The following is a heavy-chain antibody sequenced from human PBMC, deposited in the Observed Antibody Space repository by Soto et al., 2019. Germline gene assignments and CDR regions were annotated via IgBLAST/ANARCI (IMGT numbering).Heavy chain of an antibody. J-gene: IGHJ3*02. CDR2: ITAGGSSA. CDR3: AHPRGYGVFDAVDI. Sequence: GGSLRLSCAASGFMFSTYAMNWGRQAPGKGLEWVSAITAGGSSAYYAESVRGRFTISRDNSINTLYLQMSSLRTDDTAVYYCAHPRGYGVFDAVDIWGQGTMVTVSS. D-gene: IGHD4-17*01. CDR1: GFMFSTYA. V-gene: IGHV3-23*01.